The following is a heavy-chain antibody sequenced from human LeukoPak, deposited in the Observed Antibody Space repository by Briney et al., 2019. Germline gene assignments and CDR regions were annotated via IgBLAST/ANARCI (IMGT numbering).Heavy chain of an antibody. Sequence: ASVKVSCKASGYTFTSYGISRVRQAPGQGLEWMGWISAYNGNTNYAQKLQGRVTMTTDTSTSTAYMELRSLRSDDTAVYYCARVTYSSSWYWVSGFDPWGQGTLVTVSS. V-gene: IGHV1-18*01. CDR3: ARVTYSSSWYWVSGFDP. CDR1: GYTFTSYG. D-gene: IGHD6-13*01. CDR2: ISAYNGNT. J-gene: IGHJ5*02.